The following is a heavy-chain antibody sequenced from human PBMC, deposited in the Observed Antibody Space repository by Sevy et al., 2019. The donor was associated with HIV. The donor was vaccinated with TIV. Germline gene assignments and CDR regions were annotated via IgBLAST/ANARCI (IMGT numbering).Heavy chain of an antibody. CDR2: IWYDGRNK. CDR1: GFTFSSYG. D-gene: IGHD6-13*01. Sequence: GGSLRLSCAASGFTFSSYGMHWVRQAPGKGLEWVAVIWYDGRNKYYADSVKGRFTISRDNSKNTLYLQMNSLRAEDTAVYYCAKERAAAGTGGYFDYWGQGTLVTVSS. V-gene: IGHV3-33*06. CDR3: AKERAAAGTGGYFDY. J-gene: IGHJ4*02.